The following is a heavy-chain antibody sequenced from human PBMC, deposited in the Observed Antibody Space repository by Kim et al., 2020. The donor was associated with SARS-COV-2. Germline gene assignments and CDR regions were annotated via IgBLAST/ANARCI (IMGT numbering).Heavy chain of an antibody. V-gene: IGHV4-39*01. J-gene: IGHJ1*01. CDR3: ARLGYSSSWPFQH. Sequence: SETLSLTCTVSGGSISSSSYYWGWIRQPPGKGLEWIGSIYYSGSTYYNPSLKSRVTISVDTSKNQFSLKLSSVTAADTAVYYCARLGYSSSWPFQHWGQGTLVTVSS. D-gene: IGHD6-13*01. CDR2: IYYSGST. CDR1: GGSISSSSYY.